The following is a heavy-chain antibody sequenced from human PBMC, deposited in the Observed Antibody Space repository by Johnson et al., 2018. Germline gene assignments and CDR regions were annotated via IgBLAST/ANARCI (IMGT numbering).Heavy chain of an antibody. CDR1: GDSIRGGSHY. CDR3: AGDSSDRDFDH. D-gene: IGHD6-19*01. CDR2: SDYTGST. J-gene: IGHJ4*02. Sequence: QVQLQESGPGLVKPSETLSLTCTVSGDSIRGGSHYWSWIRQPPGMRLAWIGYSDYTGSTRYNPPLKSRVTISVDTSKNQFSLKRRSVTAADTAVYYCAGDSSDRDFDHWGQGTLVTVSS. V-gene: IGHV4-61*01.